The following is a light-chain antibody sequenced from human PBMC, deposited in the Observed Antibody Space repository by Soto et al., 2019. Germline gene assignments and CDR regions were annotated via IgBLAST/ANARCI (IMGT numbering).Light chain of an antibody. J-gene: IGLJ1*01. CDR3: RSFANFTYV. CDR2: EVT. CDR1: SSDIGSYDL. V-gene: IGLV2-23*02. Sequence: QCGLTQPAYGSGPPGQSITISCTRTSSDIGSYDLVSWYQQHPGTAPKLIIYEVTKRPSGVSTRFSGSKSGNTASLTIPGRQAVEEADYYPRSFANFTYVFGTGTKVTVL.